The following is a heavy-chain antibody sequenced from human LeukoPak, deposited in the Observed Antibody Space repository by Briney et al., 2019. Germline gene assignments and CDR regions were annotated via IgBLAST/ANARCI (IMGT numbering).Heavy chain of an antibody. V-gene: IGHV3-21*01. D-gene: IGHD3-22*01. J-gene: IGHJ5*02. CDR3: ATQSPYYYDSSGYSKNWFDP. Sequence: GGSPRLSRAASGFTSSSYSMNSGRQAPGQGLEWGSSISSSSYIYYADSVKGRFTISRDNAKNSLYLQMNSLRAEDTAVYYCATQSPYYYDSSGYSKNWFDPWGQGTLVTVSS. CDR1: GFTSSSYS. CDR2: ISSSSYI.